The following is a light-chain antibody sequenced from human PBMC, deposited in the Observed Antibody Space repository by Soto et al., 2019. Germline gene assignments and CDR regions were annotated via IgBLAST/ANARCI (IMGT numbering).Light chain of an antibody. CDR2: LNNDGSH. CDR3: QTWGTGFQF. Sequence: QSVLTQSPSASASLGASVKLTCTLNSGHSSYAIAWHQKQPGKGPRYLMDLNNDGSHTKGDGIPDRFSGSSSGADRYLIISSLQSEDEADYYCQTWGTGFQFFGGGTKVTVL. CDR1: SGHSSYA. J-gene: IGLJ2*01. V-gene: IGLV4-69*01.